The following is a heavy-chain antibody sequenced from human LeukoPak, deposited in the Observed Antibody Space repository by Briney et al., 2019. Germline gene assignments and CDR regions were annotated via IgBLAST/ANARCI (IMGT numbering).Heavy chain of an antibody. Sequence: SETLSLTCTVSGGSISSYYWSWIRQPPGKGLEWIGEINHSGSTNYNPSLKSRVTISVDTSKNQFSLKLSSVTAADTAVYYCARHYRITMVRGPRGQFDYWGQGTLVTVSS. CDR3: ARHYRITMVRGPRGQFDY. V-gene: IGHV4-34*01. J-gene: IGHJ4*02. CDR1: GGSISSYY. D-gene: IGHD3-10*01. CDR2: INHSGST.